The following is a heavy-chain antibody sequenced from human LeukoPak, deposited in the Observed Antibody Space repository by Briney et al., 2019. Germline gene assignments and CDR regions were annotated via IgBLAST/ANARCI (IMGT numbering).Heavy chain of an antibody. V-gene: IGHV3-7*01. D-gene: IGHD3-22*01. CDR3: ARDWGAYYHFFDY. Sequence: AGSLRLSCEASGFSMSAYWMSWVRQAPGKGLEWVGNIKQDGSERNYVDSVKARFTISRDNAKKSLYLQMNSLRAEDTAVYYCARDWGAYYHFFDYWGQGTLVTVSS. CDR2: IKQDGSER. J-gene: IGHJ4*02. CDR1: GFSMSAYW.